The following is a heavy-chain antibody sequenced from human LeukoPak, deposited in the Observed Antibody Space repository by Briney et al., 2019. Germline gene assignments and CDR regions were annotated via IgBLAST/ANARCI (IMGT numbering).Heavy chain of an antibody. CDR2: IDYSGGT. CDR1: GAPISTYY. V-gene: IGHV4-59*01. J-gene: IGHJ2*01. Sequence: SETLSLTCTVSGAPISTYYWSWIRQPPGKGLEWIGYIDYSGGTNYNPSLKSRVTISLDTSQNQFSLRLSSVTAADTAVYYCARDFGGTYFIQWYFDLWGRGTLVTVSS. CDR3: ARDFGGTYFIQWYFDL. D-gene: IGHD1-26*01.